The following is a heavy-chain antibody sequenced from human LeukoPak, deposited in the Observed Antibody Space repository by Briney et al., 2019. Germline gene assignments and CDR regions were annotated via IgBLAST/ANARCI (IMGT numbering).Heavy chain of an antibody. CDR3: ARPGTSWYTTYYFDS. CDR1: GYSFTNYV. CDR2: ISPYNGNT. V-gene: IGHV1-18*01. D-gene: IGHD6-13*01. Sequence: ASVKVSCKASGYSFTNYVINWVRQVPGQGLEWIGWISPYNGNTDYAQKLQGRVTLTTDTSTSTAYMELRSLRSDDTAVYYCARPGTSWYTTYYFDSWGLGTLVTVSS. J-gene: IGHJ4*02.